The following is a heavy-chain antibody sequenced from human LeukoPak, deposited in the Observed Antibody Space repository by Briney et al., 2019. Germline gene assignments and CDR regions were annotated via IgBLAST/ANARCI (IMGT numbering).Heavy chain of an antibody. Sequence: GGSLRLSCAASGFAFSSYAMSWVRQAPGKGLEWVSAISGSGSTYYADSVKGRFTISRDNSKNTLYLQMNSLRAEDTAVYYCAKDFAYSSSPGYFDYWGQGTLVTVSS. CDR1: GFAFSSYA. J-gene: IGHJ4*02. V-gene: IGHV3-23*01. D-gene: IGHD6-6*01. CDR2: ISGSGST. CDR3: AKDFAYSSSPGYFDY.